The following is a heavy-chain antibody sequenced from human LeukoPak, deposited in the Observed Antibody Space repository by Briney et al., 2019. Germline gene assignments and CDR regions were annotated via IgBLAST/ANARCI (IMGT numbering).Heavy chain of an antibody. J-gene: IGHJ4*02. CDR3: ARDHRGAFDY. Sequence: GGSLRLSCVASGLSISTSWMSWVRQSPGKGLEWLASIKKDGSEKYYVDSVRGRFTISRDNGENSVFLEMNNLRVDDTAVYYCARDHRGAFDYWGQGTLVTVSS. CDR1: GLSISTSW. V-gene: IGHV3-7*01. CDR2: IKKDGSEK. D-gene: IGHD3-16*01.